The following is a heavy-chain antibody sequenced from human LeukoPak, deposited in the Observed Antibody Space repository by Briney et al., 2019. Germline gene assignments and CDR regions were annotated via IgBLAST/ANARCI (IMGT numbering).Heavy chain of an antibody. CDR2: IYHSGSP. CDR3: ARDRRDYYDSSGYYYPNWFDP. CDR1: GGSISSNNW. V-gene: IGHV4-4*02. J-gene: IGHJ5*02. Sequence: SETLSLTCAVSGGSISSNNWWGWVRQPPGKGLEWIGEIYHSGSPNYNPSLKSRVTISVDKSRNHFSLKLSSVTAADTAVYYCARDRRDYYDSSGYYYPNWFDPWGQGTLVTVSS. D-gene: IGHD3-22*01.